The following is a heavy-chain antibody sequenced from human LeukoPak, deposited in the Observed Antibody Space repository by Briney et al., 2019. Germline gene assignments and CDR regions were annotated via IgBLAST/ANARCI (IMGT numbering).Heavy chain of an antibody. J-gene: IGHJ4*02. Sequence: GGSLRLSCAASGFTFSSYSMNWVRQAPGKGLEWVGRIKSKTDGGTTDYAAPVKGRFTISRDDSKNTLYLQMNSLKTEDTAVYYCTTDLCSGGSCPDYWGQGTLVTVSS. CDR3: TTDLCSGGSCPDY. D-gene: IGHD2-15*01. CDR2: IKSKTDGGTT. V-gene: IGHV3-15*01. CDR1: GFTFSSYS.